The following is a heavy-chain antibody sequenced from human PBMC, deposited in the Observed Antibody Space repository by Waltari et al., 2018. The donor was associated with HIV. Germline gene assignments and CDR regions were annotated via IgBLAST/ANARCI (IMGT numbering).Heavy chain of an antibody. J-gene: IGHJ4*02. CDR1: GYPFTSYD. V-gene: IGHV1-8*01. CDR3: ARVYYDSSGYYGAAGY. CDR2: MNPNSGNT. Sequence: QVHLVQSGAEVKKPGASVKVSCKASGYPFTSYDINWVRQATGQGLEWMGWMNPNSGNTGYAQKFQGRVTMTRNTSISTAFMEVSSLRSEDTAVYYCARVYYDSSGYYGAAGYWGQGTLVTVSS. D-gene: IGHD3-22*01.